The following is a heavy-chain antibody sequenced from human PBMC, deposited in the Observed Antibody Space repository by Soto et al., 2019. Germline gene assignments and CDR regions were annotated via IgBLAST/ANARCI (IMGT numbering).Heavy chain of an antibody. CDR3: ARAYFWSGYSHFDY. Sequence: PSETLSLTCAVSGGSISSSNWWSWVRQPPGKGLEWIGEIYHSGSTNYNPSLKSRVTISVDKSKNQFSLKLSSVTAADTAVYYCARAYFWSGYSHFDYWGQGTLVTVPS. CDR2: IYHSGST. CDR1: GGSISSSNW. J-gene: IGHJ4*02. V-gene: IGHV4-4*02. D-gene: IGHD3-3*01.